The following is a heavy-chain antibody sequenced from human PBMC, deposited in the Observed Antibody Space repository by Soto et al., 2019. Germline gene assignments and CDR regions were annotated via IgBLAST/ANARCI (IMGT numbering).Heavy chain of an antibody. V-gene: IGHV1-69*01. D-gene: IGHD6-19*01. CDR1: GGTFSTHV. J-gene: IGHJ5*02. CDR3: VRGGWDNSGWYIWFYP. CDR2: IVPKFGTT. Sequence: QVQLVQSGAEVKKPGSSVKVSCKTSGGTFSTHVIGWVRQAPGQGLEWMGGIVPKFGTTNYAHKFKGRVKITADESTSTAYMEVSSLTSEDTAVYYCVRGGWDNSGWYIWFYPWGQGTLVTVSS.